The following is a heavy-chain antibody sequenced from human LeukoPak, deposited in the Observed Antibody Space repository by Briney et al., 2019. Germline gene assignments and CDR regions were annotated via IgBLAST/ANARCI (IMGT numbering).Heavy chain of an antibody. J-gene: IGHJ5*02. CDR1: GGSISSYY. V-gene: IGHV4-59*01. CDR2: IYYSGST. Sequence: SETLSLTCTVSGGSISSYYWSWIRQPPGKGLEWIGYIYYSGSTNYNPSLKSRVTISVDTSKNQFSLKLSSVTAADTVVYYCARALGYNWNPPGWFDPWGQGTLVTVSS. CDR3: ARALGYNWNPPGWFDP. D-gene: IGHD1-20*01.